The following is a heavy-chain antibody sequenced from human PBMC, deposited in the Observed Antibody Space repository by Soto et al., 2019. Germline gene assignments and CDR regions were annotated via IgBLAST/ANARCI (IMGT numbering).Heavy chain of an antibody. Sequence: QVQLVQSGAEVKKPGSSVKVSCKASGGTFSSYAISWVRQAPGQGLEWMGGIIPIFGTANYAQKFQGRVTITEDESTSTAYMELSSLRSEDTAVYYCARGGGAVVVVVAATPRGWFDPWGQGTLVTVSS. V-gene: IGHV1-69*12. CDR2: IIPIFGTA. J-gene: IGHJ5*02. CDR1: GGTFSSYA. D-gene: IGHD2-15*01. CDR3: ARGGGAVVVVVAATPRGWFDP.